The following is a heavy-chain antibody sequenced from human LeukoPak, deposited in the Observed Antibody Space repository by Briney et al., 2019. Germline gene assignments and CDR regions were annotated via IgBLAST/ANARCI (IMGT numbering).Heavy chain of an antibody. CDR2: IKQDGSEK. Sequence: AGSLRLSCAASGFTFSSYWMSWVRQAPGKGLEWVANIKQDGSEKYYVDSVKGRFTISRDNAKNSLYLQMNSLRAEDTALYYCAKDVPYSSSWYPNYGMDVWGQGTTVTVSS. CDR3: AKDVPYSSSWYPNYGMDV. V-gene: IGHV3-7*03. D-gene: IGHD6-13*01. J-gene: IGHJ6*02. CDR1: GFTFSSYW.